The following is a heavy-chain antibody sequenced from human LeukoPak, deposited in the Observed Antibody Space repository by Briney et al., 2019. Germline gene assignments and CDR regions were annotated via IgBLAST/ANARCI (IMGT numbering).Heavy chain of an antibody. Sequence: PGGSLRLSCAASGFTFSSYAMSWVRQAPGKGLEWVSAICGSGGSSYYADSVKGRFTISRDNSKNTLYLQMNSLRAEDTAVYYWAKAGCYYDSSGYPYYFDYWGEGALVTVSS. D-gene: IGHD3-22*01. CDR3: AKAGCYYDSSGYPYYFDY. CDR2: ICGSGGSS. CDR1: GFTFSSYA. J-gene: IGHJ4*02. V-gene: IGHV3-23*01.